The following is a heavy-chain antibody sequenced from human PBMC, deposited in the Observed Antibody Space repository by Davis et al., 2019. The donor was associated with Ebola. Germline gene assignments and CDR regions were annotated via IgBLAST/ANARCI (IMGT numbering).Heavy chain of an antibody. J-gene: IGHJ4*02. Sequence: PSETLSLTCTVSGGSISSGGYYWGWIRQPPGKGLEWIGSIYYSGSTYFNPSLKSRVTISVDTSKNQFSLKLSSVTAADTAVYYCARRRSRGYSYVFDYWGQGTLVTVSS. V-gene: IGHV4-39*01. CDR3: ARRRSRGYSYVFDY. CDR2: IYYSGST. CDR1: GGSISSGGYY. D-gene: IGHD5-18*01.